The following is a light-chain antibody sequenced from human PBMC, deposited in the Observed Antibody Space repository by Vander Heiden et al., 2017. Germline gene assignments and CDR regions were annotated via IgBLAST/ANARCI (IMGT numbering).Light chain of an antibody. CDR2: WAS. Sequence: DIVMTQPPDPLAVSLGERATFHCKPIQSVLSSSIGKNQLDWYQQKPGQPPKLLIYWASTRESGVPDRFSGSGSGTDFTLTISSLQAEDVAVYYCQQSYSNRWTFGQGTKVEIK. J-gene: IGKJ1*01. V-gene: IGKV4-1*01. CDR1: QSVLSSSIGKNQ. CDR3: QQSYSNRWT.